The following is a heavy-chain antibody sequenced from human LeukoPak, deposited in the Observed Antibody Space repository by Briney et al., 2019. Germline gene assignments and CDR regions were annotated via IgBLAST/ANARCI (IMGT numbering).Heavy chain of an antibody. CDR1: GGTFSSYA. Sequence: SVKVSCKASGGTFSSYAISWVRQAPGQGLEWMGGIIPFFGTANYAQKFQGRVTITTDESTSTAYMELSSLRSEDTAVYYCAGRSTSLIAVAVPFDYWGQGTLVTVSS. J-gene: IGHJ4*02. D-gene: IGHD6-19*01. CDR2: IIPFFGTA. V-gene: IGHV1-69*05. CDR3: AGRSTSLIAVAVPFDY.